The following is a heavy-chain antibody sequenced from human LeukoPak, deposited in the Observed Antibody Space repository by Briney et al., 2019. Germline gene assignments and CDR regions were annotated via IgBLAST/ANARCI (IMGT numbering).Heavy chain of an antibody. D-gene: IGHD3-10*01. CDR1: GFTFDDYT. CDR2: ISWDGGNT. Sequence: GGSLRLSCAASGFTFDDYTMHWVRQAPGKGLEWVSLISWDGGNTYYADSVKGRFNISRDNSKNSLYLQMNSLRTEDTALYYCAKDILWFGEEGAFDIWGQGTMVTVSS. J-gene: IGHJ3*02. V-gene: IGHV3-43*01. CDR3: AKDILWFGEEGAFDI.